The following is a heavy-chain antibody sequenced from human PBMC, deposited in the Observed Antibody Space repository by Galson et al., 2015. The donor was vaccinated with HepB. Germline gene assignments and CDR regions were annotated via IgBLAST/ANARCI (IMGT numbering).Heavy chain of an antibody. J-gene: IGHJ5*02. Sequence: SLRLSCAASGFTFSNYYIHWVRQGPGRGLVWVSYVTDDGSRPMYADSVKGRFTISRDNAKNTVYLQMNSLRVEDTAVYYCTRDRDASAWGQGTLVTVSS. V-gene: IGHV3-74*03. CDR1: GFTFSNYY. D-gene: IGHD3-10*01. CDR2: VTDDGSRP. CDR3: TRDRDASA.